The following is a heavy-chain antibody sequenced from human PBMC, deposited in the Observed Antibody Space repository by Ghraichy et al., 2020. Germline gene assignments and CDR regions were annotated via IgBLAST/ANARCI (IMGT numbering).Heavy chain of an antibody. Sequence: GGSLKLSCAASGFTFSNAWMSWVRQAPGKGLEWVGRIKSKTDGGTTDYAAPVKGRFTISRDDSKNTLYLQMNSLKTEDTAVYYCTTYDSSGYSYYYYYYMDVWGKGTTVTVSS. CDR2: IKSKTDGGTT. CDR1: GFTFSNAW. D-gene: IGHD3-22*01. J-gene: IGHJ6*03. CDR3: TTYDSSGYSYYYYYYMDV. V-gene: IGHV3-15*01.